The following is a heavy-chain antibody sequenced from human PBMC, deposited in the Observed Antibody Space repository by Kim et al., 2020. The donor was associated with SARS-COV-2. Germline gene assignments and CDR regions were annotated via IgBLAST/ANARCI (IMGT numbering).Heavy chain of an antibody. CDR1: GYSFTSYW. D-gene: IGHD3-10*01. CDR2: IYPGDSDT. V-gene: IGHV5-51*01. Sequence: GESLKISCKGSGYSFTSYWIGWVRQMPGKGLEWMGIIYPGDSDTRYSPSFQGQVTISADKSISTAYLQWSSLKASDTAMYYCARWYYGSGSNKEFDYWGQGTLVTVSS. J-gene: IGHJ4*02. CDR3: ARWYYGSGSNKEFDY.